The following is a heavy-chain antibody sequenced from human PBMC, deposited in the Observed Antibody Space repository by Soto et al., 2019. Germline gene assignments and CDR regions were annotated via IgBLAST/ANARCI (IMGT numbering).Heavy chain of an antibody. J-gene: IGHJ4*02. CDR2: IYYSGST. V-gene: IGHV4-30-4*01. CDR1: GGSISSGDYY. CDR3: ARETTVRTFDY. D-gene: IGHD4-17*01. Sequence: SETLSLTCTVSGGSISSGDYYWSWIRQPPGKGLEWIGYIYYSGSTYYNPSLKSRVTISVDTSKNQFSLKLSSVTAADTAVYYCARETTVRTFDYWGQGTLVTVSS.